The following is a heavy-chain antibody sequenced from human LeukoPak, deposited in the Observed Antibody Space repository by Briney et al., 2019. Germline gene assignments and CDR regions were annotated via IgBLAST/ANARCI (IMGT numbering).Heavy chain of an antibody. V-gene: IGHV3-23*01. J-gene: IGHJ4*02. Sequence: GGSLRLSCAASGITFSSYAMSWVRQAPGKGLGWVSGISGSGGSTYYADSVKGRFTISRDNSKNTLYLQMNSLRAEDTAVYYCAKVRGSWYFDYWGQGTLVTVSS. D-gene: IGHD3-10*01. CDR3: AKVRGSWYFDY. CDR2: ISGSGGST. CDR1: GITFSSYA.